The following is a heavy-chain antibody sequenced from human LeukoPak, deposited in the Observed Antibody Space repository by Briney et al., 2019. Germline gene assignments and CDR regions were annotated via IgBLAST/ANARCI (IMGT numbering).Heavy chain of an antibody. Sequence: SVKVSCKASGGTFSSYAISWVRQAPGQGLEWMGRIIPIFGTANYAQKFQGRVTITTDESTSTAYMELSSLRSEDTAVYYCARETIQGLGWFDPWGQGTLVTVSS. D-gene: IGHD1-14*01. CDR3: ARETIQGLGWFDP. V-gene: IGHV1-69*05. CDR2: IIPIFGTA. CDR1: GGTFSSYA. J-gene: IGHJ5*02.